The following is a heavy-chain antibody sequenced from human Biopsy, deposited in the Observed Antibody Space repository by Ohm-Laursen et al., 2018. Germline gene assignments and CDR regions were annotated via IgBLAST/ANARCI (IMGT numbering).Heavy chain of an antibody. V-gene: IGHV2-70*16. J-gene: IGHJ6*02. Sequence: TQTLTLTSTLSGFSLNTRGMSVTWIRQPPGKALEWLARIDWDDAKFYNWALKTRLTISKDTSENHVVLTLSDVDPVDTATYYCARIPILVVPAAIVYRHRRHLQGLDVWGQGTTVIVSS. CDR2: IDWDDAK. D-gene: IGHD2-2*02. CDR1: GFSLNTRGMS. CDR3: ARIPILVVPAAIVYRHRRHLQGLDV.